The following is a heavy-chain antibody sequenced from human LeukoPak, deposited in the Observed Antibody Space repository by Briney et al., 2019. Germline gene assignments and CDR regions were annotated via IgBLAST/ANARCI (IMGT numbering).Heavy chain of an antibody. Sequence: GWVRQMPGKGLEGMVIIYPGDSDTRYSPSFQGQGTISADKSISTAYLQWSSLKASDTAMYYCARRRILTGYYYYFDYWGQGTLVTVSS. V-gene: IGHV5-51*01. D-gene: IGHD3-9*01. CDR3: ARRRILTGYYYYFDY. CDR2: IYPGDSDT. J-gene: IGHJ4*02.